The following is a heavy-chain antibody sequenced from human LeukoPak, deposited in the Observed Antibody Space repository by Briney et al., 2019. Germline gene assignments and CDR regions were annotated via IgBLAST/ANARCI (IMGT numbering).Heavy chain of an antibody. CDR2: INWNGGST. V-gene: IGHV3-20*04. CDR1: GFTFDDYG. CDR3: AKEDCSGGRCYPLHY. D-gene: IGHD2-15*01. J-gene: IGHJ4*02. Sequence: PGGSLRLSCAASGFTFDDYGMTWVRQTPGKGLEWVSTINWNGGSTAYADSVKGRFTISRDNAKNSLYLQMNSLRAEDAAVYYCAKEDCSGGRCYPLHYWGQGTLVTVSS.